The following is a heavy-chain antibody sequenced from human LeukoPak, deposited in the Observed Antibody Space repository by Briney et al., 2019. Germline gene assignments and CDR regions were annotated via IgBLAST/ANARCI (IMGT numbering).Heavy chain of an antibody. CDR3: AKDQERSYFDFWSGYPTFDN. J-gene: IGHJ4*02. D-gene: IGHD3-3*01. CDR2: LVGSGGST. Sequence: GGSLRLSCAASGFTFSNYAMSWVRQAPGKGLEWVSTLVGSGGSTYYADSVKGRFTISRDNFKNTLYLQMNSLRAEDTAVYYCAKDQERSYFDFWSGYPTFDNWGQGTLVTVSS. CDR1: GFTFSNYA. V-gene: IGHV3-23*01.